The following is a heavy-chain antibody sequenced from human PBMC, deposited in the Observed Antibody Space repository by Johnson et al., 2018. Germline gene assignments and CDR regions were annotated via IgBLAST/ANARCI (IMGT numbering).Heavy chain of an antibody. CDR3: AKAPWELDYYYMDV. CDR1: GFTFSSYG. V-gene: IGHV3-30*18. CDR2: ISYDGSNK. D-gene: IGHD1-26*01. J-gene: IGHJ6*03. Sequence: QVQLVQSGGGVVQPGRSLRLSCAASGFTFSSYGMHWVRQAPGKGLEWVAVISYDGSNKYYADSVKGRFTISRDNSKNSLYLQMNSLRAEDTALYYCAKAPWELDYYYMDVWGKGTTVTVSS.